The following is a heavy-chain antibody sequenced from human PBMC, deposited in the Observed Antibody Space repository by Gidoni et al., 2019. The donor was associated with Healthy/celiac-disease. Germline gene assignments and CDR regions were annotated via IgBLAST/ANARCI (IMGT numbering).Heavy chain of an antibody. CDR2: ISGSGGST. V-gene: IGHV3-23*01. Sequence: EVQLLEFGGGLVQPGGSLSLSWAAPGSPFSSYAMSWVRQLPGKGLEWVSAISGSGGSTYYADSVKGRFTISRDNSKNTLYLQMNSLRAEDTAVYYCARDSKVNYADAFDIWGQGTMVTVSS. J-gene: IGHJ3*02. CDR3: ARDSKVNYADAFDI. CDR1: GSPFSSYA. D-gene: IGHD2-2*01.